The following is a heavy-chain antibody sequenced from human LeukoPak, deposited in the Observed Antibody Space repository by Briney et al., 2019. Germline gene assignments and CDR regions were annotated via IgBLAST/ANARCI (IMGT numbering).Heavy chain of an antibody. J-gene: IGHJ4*02. D-gene: IGHD3-10*01. CDR3: ARGRYGSGSYLGTY. CDR1: GYTFTSYE. Sequence: GASVKVSCKASGYTFTSYEINWVRQATGQGLEWMGGMNPNSGNTGYAQKFQGRVTMTRNTSISTAHMELSSLRSEDTAVYYCARGRYGSGSYLGTYWGQGTLVTVSS. V-gene: IGHV1-8*01. CDR2: MNPNSGNT.